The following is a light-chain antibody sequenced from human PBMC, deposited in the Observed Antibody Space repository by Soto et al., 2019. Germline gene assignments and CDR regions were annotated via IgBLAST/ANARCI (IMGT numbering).Light chain of an antibody. Sequence: QSALTQPASISGSPGQSITISCTGTGSAVGTYNLVSWYQQHPGKAPNLIIYEGNKRPSGVSRRFSGSRSGNTASLTISGLQAEDEADYYCCSYAGSGTFYVFGTGTKLTVL. J-gene: IGLJ1*01. CDR1: GSAVGTYNL. CDR2: EGN. V-gene: IGLV2-23*03. CDR3: CSYAGSGTFYV.